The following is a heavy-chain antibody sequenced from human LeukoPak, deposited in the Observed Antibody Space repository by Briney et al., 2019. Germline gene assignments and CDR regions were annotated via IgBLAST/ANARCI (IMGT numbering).Heavy chain of an antibody. CDR2: LYTTGST. Sequence: PSETLSLTCTVSGGSMIGDVSYWNWIRQPAGKGLEWIGRLYTTGSTIYNPSLKSRVSISEEMSKNQFSLRLQAVTAADTAVYFCARCESIVDTWFDSWGQGTLVTVSS. CDR3: ARCESIVDTWFDS. CDR1: GGSMIGDVSY. J-gene: IGHJ5*01. V-gene: IGHV4-61*02. D-gene: IGHD2-15*01.